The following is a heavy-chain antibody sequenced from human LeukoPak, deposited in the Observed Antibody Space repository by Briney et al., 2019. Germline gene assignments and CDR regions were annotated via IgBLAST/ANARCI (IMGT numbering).Heavy chain of an antibody. CDR3: TTDRPIVGATYFDY. CDR2: IKSKTDGGTT. D-gene: IGHD1-26*01. J-gene: IGHJ4*02. CDR1: GFTFSNAW. V-gene: IGHV3-15*01. Sequence: PGGSLRLSCAASGFTFSNAWMSWVRQAPGKGLEWVGRIKSKTDGGTTDYAAPVKGRFTISRDDSKNTLYLQMNSLKTEDTAVYYCTTDRPIVGATYFDYWGQGTLVTVSS.